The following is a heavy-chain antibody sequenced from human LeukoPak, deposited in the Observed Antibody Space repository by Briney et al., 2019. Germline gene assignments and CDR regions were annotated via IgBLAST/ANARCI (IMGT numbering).Heavy chain of an antibody. CDR2: ISGSGATI. CDR3: ARGGHFSSYKEYFHN. D-gene: IGHD6-13*01. Sequence: PRGSLRLSCAASGFTFSNYEMNWVRQAPGKGLEWIAHISGSGATIYFADSVKGRFTISRDNAKNSVYLQMNSLRAEDTAVYSCARGGHFSSYKEYFHNWGQGTLVSVSS. J-gene: IGHJ1*01. V-gene: IGHV3-48*03. CDR1: GFTFSNYE.